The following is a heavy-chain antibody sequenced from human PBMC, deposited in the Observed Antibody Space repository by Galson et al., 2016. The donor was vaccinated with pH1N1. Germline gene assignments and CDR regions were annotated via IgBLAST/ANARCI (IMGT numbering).Heavy chain of an antibody. D-gene: IGHD3-16*01. Sequence: PALVKPTQTLTLTCTFSGFSLNSSGMGVGWIRQPPGKALEWLALIYWDDDKSYSPSLKTRLTINKDTSKNQVVLMMTNMDPVDTATYYCAHREVMITNAFDFWGQGTMVTVSS. CDR1: GFSLNSSGMG. J-gene: IGHJ3*01. CDR2: IYWDDDK. CDR3: AHREVMITNAFDF. V-gene: IGHV2-5*02.